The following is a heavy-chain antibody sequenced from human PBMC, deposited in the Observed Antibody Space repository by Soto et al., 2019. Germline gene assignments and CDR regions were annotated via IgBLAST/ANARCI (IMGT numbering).Heavy chain of an antibody. CDR1: GFTFSGSA. J-gene: IGHJ4*02. Sequence: EVQLVESGGGLVQPGGSLQLSCAASGFTFSGSAMNWVRQASGKGLEWVGRIRSKANSYATAYAASVKGRLTISRDASKNTEYLQMNSLKPDDTAVYYCTRPPHSSSSRGGFDYWRQGTLVSVSS. CDR2: IRSKANSYAT. V-gene: IGHV3-73*02. CDR3: TRPPHSSSSRGGFDY. D-gene: IGHD6-6*01.